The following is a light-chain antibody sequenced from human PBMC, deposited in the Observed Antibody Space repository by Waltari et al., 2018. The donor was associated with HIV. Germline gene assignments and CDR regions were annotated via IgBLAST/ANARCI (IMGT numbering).Light chain of an antibody. J-gene: IGLJ3*02. V-gene: IGLV1-40*01. CDR2: GDT. CDR3: QSYDSSLSASV. Sequence: QSVLTQPPSVSGAPGQRVTISCTGSSSNIGAGYPVPRYQQFPGAAPQLLIYGDTNRPSGVPDRFSGSKSGTSASLAITGLQGDDEADYYCQSYDSSLSASVFGGGTKLTVL. CDR1: SSNIGAGYP.